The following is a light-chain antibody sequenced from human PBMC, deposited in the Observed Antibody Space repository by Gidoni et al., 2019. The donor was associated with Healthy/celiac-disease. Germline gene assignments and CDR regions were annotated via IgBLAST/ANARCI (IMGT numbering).Light chain of an antibody. Sequence: DIVLTQSPGTLSLSPGERATLSCRASQSVISTYLAWYKQKPGQAPRLLTYGATSRATGIPDRCSGRWSGTYFTLTISRLDPEDFALYYCQQYGSSRRTFXXXTKLEIK. J-gene: IGKJ2*01. V-gene: IGKV3-20*01. CDR3: QQYGSSRRT. CDR2: GAT. CDR1: QSVISTY.